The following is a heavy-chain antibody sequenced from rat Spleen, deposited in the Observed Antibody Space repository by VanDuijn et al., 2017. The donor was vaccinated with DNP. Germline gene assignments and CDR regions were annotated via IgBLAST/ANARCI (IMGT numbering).Heavy chain of an antibody. D-gene: IGHD1-4*01. V-gene: IGHV5-17*01. CDR3: ARFDGYNYLYVMDV. Sequence: EVQLVESGGGLVRPGNSLRLSCAASGFIFSDYAMAWVRQSPKMGLEWVATIIYDGSSTFYRDSVKGRFTISRDNAKSTLYLQMNSLRSEDMATYYCARFDGYNYLYVMDVWGQGTSVTVSS. CDR1: GFIFSDYA. J-gene: IGHJ4*01. CDR2: IIYDGSST.